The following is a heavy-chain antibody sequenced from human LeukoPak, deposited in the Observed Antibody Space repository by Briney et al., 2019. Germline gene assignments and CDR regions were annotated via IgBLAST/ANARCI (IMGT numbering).Heavy chain of an antibody. CDR2: IYYSGSS. CDR1: GGSISQYH. Sequence: SGALSVTFTGSGGSISQYHWSWIRPPPGKGLEGIGYIYYSGSSNYIPSLQSRVTLSLDTSKKQFSLKLSSVTATDSAAYYCACINYDSSGYYYVDYWGQGTLVTVSS. CDR3: ACINYDSSGYYYVDY. J-gene: IGHJ4*02. D-gene: IGHD3-22*01. V-gene: IGHV4-59*01.